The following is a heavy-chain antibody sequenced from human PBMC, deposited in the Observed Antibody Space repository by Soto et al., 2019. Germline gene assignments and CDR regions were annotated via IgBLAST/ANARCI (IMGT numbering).Heavy chain of an antibody. CDR1: GASIRSYY. CDR2: IHHSGST. CDR3: AGSGYYHNSGMDV. V-gene: IGHV4-59*01. Sequence: SETLSLTCTVSGASIRSYYWSWIRQPPGKGLEWIGFIHHSGSTNYNPSLKSRLTMSVDTSKNQFSLKLSSVTAADTAVYYCAGSGYYHNSGMDVWGQGTTVTVSS. J-gene: IGHJ6*02. D-gene: IGHD3-22*01.